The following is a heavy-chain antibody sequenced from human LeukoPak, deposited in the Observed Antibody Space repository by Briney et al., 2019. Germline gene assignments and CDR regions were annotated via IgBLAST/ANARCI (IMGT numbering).Heavy chain of an antibody. D-gene: IGHD3-10*01. CDR1: GFTVSSNY. Sequence: GGSLRLSCAASGFTVSSNYMSWVRQAPGKGLEWVSVIYSGGSTYYADSVKGRFTISRDNSKNTLYLQMNSLRAEDTAVYYCARPWDYYGSGSYLNYWGQGTLVTVSS. CDR2: IYSGGST. J-gene: IGHJ4*02. CDR3: ARPWDYYGSGSYLNY. V-gene: IGHV3-53*05.